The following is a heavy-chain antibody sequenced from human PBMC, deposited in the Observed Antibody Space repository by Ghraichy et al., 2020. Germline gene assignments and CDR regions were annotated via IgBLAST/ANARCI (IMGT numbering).Heavy chain of an antibody. Sequence: GGSLRLSCAASGFTFSSYSMNWVRQAPGKGLEWVSYISSSSSTIYYADSVKGRFTISRDNAKNSLYRQMNSLRAEDTAVYYCARRRFGAFDYWGQGTLVTVSS. D-gene: IGHD3-10*01. V-gene: IGHV3-48*04. CDR1: GFTFSSYS. J-gene: IGHJ4*02. CDR2: ISSSSSTI. CDR3: ARRRFGAFDY.